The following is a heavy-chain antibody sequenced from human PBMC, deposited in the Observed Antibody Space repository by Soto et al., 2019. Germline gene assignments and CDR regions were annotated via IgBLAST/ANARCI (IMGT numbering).Heavy chain of an antibody. J-gene: IGHJ4*02. CDR2: IYYSGHT. Sequence: SETLSLTCTVSGGSISSYYWSWIRQPPGKGLEWIGYIYYSGHTSYNPSLKSRVTISIDTSKNQFSLKLSSVTVADTAVYYCARALTVAGYYFDYWGQGALVTVSS. V-gene: IGHV4-59*01. D-gene: IGHD6-19*01. CDR1: GGSISSYY. CDR3: ARALTVAGYYFDY.